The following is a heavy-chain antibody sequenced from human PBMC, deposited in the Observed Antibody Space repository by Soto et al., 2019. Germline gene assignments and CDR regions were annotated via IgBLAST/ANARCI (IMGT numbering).Heavy chain of an antibody. Sequence: SETLSLTCAVYGGSFSGFYWSWIRQPPGKGLEWIGYIYYSGSTNYNPSLKSRVTISVDTSKNQFSLKLSSVTAADTAVYYCARLACSGGSCYFDYWGQGTLVTVSS. J-gene: IGHJ4*02. D-gene: IGHD2-15*01. CDR1: GGSFSGFY. V-gene: IGHV4-59*08. CDR2: IYYSGST. CDR3: ARLACSGGSCYFDY.